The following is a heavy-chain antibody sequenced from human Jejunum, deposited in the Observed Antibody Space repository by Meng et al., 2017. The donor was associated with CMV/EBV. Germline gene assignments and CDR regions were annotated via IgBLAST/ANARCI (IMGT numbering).Heavy chain of an antibody. J-gene: IGHJ2*01. CDR2: ISGSSSYI. CDR1: EFTFSTYS. D-gene: IGHD2/OR15-2a*01. V-gene: IGHV3-21*01. Sequence: LSGTASEFTFSTYSMIWVRQAPGKGLEWVSSISGSSSYIYYADSVKGRFTISRDNAKNSLYLQMNSLTAEDTAVYYCARSNSYWYFDLWGRGTLVTVSS. CDR3: ARSNSYWYFDL.